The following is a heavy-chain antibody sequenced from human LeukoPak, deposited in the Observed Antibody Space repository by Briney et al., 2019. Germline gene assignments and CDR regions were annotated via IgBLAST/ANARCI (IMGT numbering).Heavy chain of an antibody. Sequence: GGSLRLSCAASGFSFSVYEIHWVRQAPGKGLEWIADISSSGTTTYYADSVKGRFTTSRDNAKNSLYLQMNSLRAEDTAVYYCARVVGLGAFDIWGQGTMVTVSS. V-gene: IGHV3-48*03. D-gene: IGHD3-10*01. J-gene: IGHJ3*02. CDR2: ISSSGTTT. CDR3: ARVVGLGAFDI. CDR1: GFSFSVYE.